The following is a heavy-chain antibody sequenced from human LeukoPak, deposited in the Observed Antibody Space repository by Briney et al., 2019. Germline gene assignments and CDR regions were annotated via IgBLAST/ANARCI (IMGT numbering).Heavy chain of an antibody. J-gene: IGHJ5*02. Sequence: GASVKVSCKASGFTFASYYMHWVRQAPGQGLEWMGIINPSGGSTSYAQKFQGRVTMTRDTSTSTVYMELSSLRSEDTAVYYCARDQDGVCIDPWGQGTLVTVSS. CDR3: ARDQDGVCIDP. CDR1: GFTFASYY. CDR2: INPSGGST. V-gene: IGHV1-46*01. D-gene: IGHD2-8*01.